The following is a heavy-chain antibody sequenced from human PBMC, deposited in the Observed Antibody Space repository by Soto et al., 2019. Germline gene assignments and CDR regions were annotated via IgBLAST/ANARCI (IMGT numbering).Heavy chain of an antibody. CDR3: ARDSSVVTTFRRWDDDFAI. CDR1: GGSISSYY. D-gene: IGHD4-4*01. Sequence: SETLSLTCTVSGGSISSYYWSWIRQPAGKGLEWIGRIYTSGSTNYNPSLKSRVTMSVDTSKNQFSLKLSSVTAADTAVYYCARDSSVVTTFRRWDDDFAIRGQGKMVAV. CDR2: IYTSGST. V-gene: IGHV4-4*07. J-gene: IGHJ3*02.